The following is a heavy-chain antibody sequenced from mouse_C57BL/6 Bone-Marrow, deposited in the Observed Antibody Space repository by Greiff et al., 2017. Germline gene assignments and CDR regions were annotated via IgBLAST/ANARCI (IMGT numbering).Heavy chain of an antibody. Sequence: VQLQQSGPGLVQPSQSLSITCTVSGFSLPSYGVHWVRQSPGKGLEWLGVIWRGGSTDYNAAFISRLSIRKDNSKSQVFFKMNSLQADDTAIYYCARESSLSYPMAYWGQGTLVTVSA. V-gene: IGHV2-2*01. CDR1: GFSLPSYG. CDR3: ARESSLSYPMAY. CDR2: IWRGGST. D-gene: IGHD6-5*01. J-gene: IGHJ3*01.